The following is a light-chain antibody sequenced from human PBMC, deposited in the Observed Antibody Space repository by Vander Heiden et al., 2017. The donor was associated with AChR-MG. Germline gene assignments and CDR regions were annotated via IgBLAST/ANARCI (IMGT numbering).Light chain of an antibody. CDR1: SSDVGGDKY. Sequence: QSPLPHPASVSGSPGRPTTISCTGTSSDVGGDKYVSCYEQHPAKAPNLMIYVFSKRPSGGANRFSGSNSGDTASLTISGLQAEDEAGYYCSSYTGSSTLDWVFGTGTKVTVL. V-gene: IGLV2-14*01. CDR3: SSYTGSSTLDWV. CDR2: VFS. J-gene: IGLJ1*01.